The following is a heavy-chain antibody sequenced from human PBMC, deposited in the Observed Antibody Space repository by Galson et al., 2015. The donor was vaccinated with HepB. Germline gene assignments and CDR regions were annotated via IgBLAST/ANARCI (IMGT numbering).Heavy chain of an antibody. D-gene: IGHD3-3*01. CDR2: INPNSGGT. Sequence: SVKVSCKASGYTFTSYYMHWVRQAPGQGLEWMGRINPNSGGTNYAQKFQGRVTMTRDTSISTAYMELSRLRSDDTAVYYCARAYDFWSGTSYYMDVWGKGTTVTVSS. J-gene: IGHJ6*03. CDR3: ARAYDFWSGTSYYMDV. CDR1: GYTFTSYY. V-gene: IGHV1-2*06.